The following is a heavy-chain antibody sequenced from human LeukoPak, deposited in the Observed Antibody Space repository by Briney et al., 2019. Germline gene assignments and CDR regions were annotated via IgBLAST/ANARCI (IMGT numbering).Heavy chain of an antibody. Sequence: SETLSLTCTVSGGSISSGSYYWSWIRQPAGKGLEWIGRIYTSGSTNYNPSLKSRVTISVDTSKNQFSLRLSSVTAADTAVYYCARDPPGDYDILTGYYRSIWGQGTLVTVSS. J-gene: IGHJ4*02. CDR3: ARDPPGDYDILTGYYRSI. CDR2: IYTSGST. V-gene: IGHV4-61*02. CDR1: GGSISSGSYY. D-gene: IGHD3-9*01.